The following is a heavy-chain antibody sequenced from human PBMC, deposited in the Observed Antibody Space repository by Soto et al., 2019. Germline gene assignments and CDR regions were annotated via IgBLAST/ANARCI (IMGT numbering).Heavy chain of an antibody. D-gene: IGHD3-9*01. CDR2: IYDSGST. V-gene: IGHV4-31*03. J-gene: IGHJ4*02. CDR3: ARPARLRYFDWPRSYYFDY. CDR1: GGSISSGGFY. Sequence: PSETLSLTCSVSGGSISSGGFYWSWIRQHPGKGLECIGYIYDSGSTYYNPSLKGRVSISVDTSKNQFSLKLSSVTAADTAVYYCARPARLRYFDWPRSYYFDYWGQGTLVTVSS.